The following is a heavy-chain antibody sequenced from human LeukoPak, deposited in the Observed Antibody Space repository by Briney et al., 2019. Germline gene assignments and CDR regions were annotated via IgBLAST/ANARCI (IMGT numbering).Heavy chain of an antibody. CDR1: GSIFTSYW. D-gene: IGHD3-22*01. V-gene: IGHV5-51*01. CDR3: ARHETGPYDSPDY. Sequence: GGSLKISCKGSGSIFTSYWIGWGRQLPGKGLEGMGIIYPGDSDTRYSPSFQGQVTISADKSISTAYLQWSSLKASDTAMYYCARHETGPYDSPDYWGQGTLVTVSS. CDR2: IYPGDSDT. J-gene: IGHJ4*02.